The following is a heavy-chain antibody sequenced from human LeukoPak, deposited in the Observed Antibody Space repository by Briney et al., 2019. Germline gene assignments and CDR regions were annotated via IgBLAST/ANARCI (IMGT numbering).Heavy chain of an antibody. CDR1: GFSFSSYG. CDR3: VRGAFGTNSFIMQDF. Sequence: PGRSLRLSCAASGFSFSSYGMHWVRQAPGKGLEWVAVIWYDGSKKYYADSVKGRFTISRDNSKNTLYLEINSLRGEDTAVYYCVRGAFGTNSFIMQDFWGQGTLVTVSS. J-gene: IGHJ4*02. D-gene: IGHD3-16*01. V-gene: IGHV3-33*01. CDR2: IWYDGSKK.